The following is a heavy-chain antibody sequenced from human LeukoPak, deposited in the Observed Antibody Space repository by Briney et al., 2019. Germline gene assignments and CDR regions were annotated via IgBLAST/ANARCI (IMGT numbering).Heavy chain of an antibody. Sequence: GGSLRLSCEASGFTFTTYSMTWVRQAPGKGLEWVSIISSGSSAIFSADALKGRFTISRDDAKNLLYLDMNSLRAEDTAVYYCARDATLVAFDYWGQGTLVSVSS. CDR3: ARDATLVAFDY. J-gene: IGHJ4*02. CDR1: GFTFTTYS. CDR2: ISSGSSAI. D-gene: IGHD4/OR15-4a*01. V-gene: IGHV3-21*01.